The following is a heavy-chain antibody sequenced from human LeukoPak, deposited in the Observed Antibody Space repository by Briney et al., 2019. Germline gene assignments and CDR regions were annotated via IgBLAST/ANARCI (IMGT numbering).Heavy chain of an antibody. CDR3: AELGITMIGGV. V-gene: IGHV3-23*01. CDR2: ISGSGSTI. CDR1: GFTFSNYA. Sequence: GGSLRLSCAASGFTFSNYAMSWVRQAPGKGLEWVSTISGSGSTIYYADSVKGRFTISRDNAKNSLYLQMNSLRAEDTAVYYCAELGITMIGGVWGKGTTVTISS. J-gene: IGHJ6*04. D-gene: IGHD3-10*02.